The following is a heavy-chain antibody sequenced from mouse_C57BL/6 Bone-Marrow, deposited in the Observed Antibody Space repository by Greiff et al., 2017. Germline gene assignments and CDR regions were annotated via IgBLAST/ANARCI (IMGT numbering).Heavy chain of an antibody. J-gene: IGHJ3*01. CDR1: GFTFSSYA. CDR2: ISDGGSYT. Sequence: EVQRVESGGGLVKPGGSLKLSCAASGFTFSSYAMSWVRQTPEKRLEWVATISDGGSYTYYPDNVKGRFTISRDNAKNNLYLQMSHLKSEDTAMYYCAGSAYWGQGTLVTVSA. V-gene: IGHV5-4*01. CDR3: AGSAY.